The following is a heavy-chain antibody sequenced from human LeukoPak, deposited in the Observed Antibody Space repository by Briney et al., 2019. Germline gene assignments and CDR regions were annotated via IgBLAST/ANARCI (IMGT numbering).Heavy chain of an antibody. CDR2: INHSGST. Sequence: NPSETLSLTCAVYGGSFSGYYWSWIRQPPGKGLEWIGEINHSGSTNYNPSLKSRVTISVDTSKNQFSLKLSSVTAADTAVYYCARGSNDFWNPEIDYWGQGTLVTVSS. J-gene: IGHJ4*02. CDR3: ARGSNDFWNPEIDY. CDR1: GGSFSGYY. D-gene: IGHD3-3*01. V-gene: IGHV4-34*01.